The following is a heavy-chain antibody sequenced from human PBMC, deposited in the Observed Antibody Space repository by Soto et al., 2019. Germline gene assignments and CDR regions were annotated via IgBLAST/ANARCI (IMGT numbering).Heavy chain of an antibody. D-gene: IGHD6-19*01. V-gene: IGHV3-53*02. CDR1: GFTVSDNY. CDR3: ARDKGGGWYYFDS. Sequence: EVHLVETGGALIQPGGSLRLSCAASGFTVSDNYMTWVRQAPGKGLEWVSVLYSAGNAYYADSVQGRFTISRDDSKNTIYLQMNRLRAEDTAVYYCARDKGGGWYYFDSWGQGTLVTVSS. J-gene: IGHJ4*02. CDR2: LYSAGNA.